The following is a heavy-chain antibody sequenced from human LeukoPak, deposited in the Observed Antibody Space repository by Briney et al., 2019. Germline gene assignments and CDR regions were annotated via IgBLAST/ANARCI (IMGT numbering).Heavy chain of an antibody. CDR2: ISGSAENT. V-gene: IGHV3-23*01. D-gene: IGHD3-10*01. Sequence: GWSLRLSCAASRFTFRNYAMSWVRQAPGKGLEWVSTISGSAENTYYADSVKGRFIISRDNSQNTLYLQMNSLRAEDTAIYFCAKAPRTFRGIIITPLYYFDYWGQGALVTVSS. CDR1: RFTFRNYA. CDR3: AKAPRTFRGIIITPLYYFDY. J-gene: IGHJ4*02.